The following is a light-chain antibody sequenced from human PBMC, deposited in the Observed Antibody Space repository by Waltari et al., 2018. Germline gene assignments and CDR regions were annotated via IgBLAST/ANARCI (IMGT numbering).Light chain of an antibody. CDR1: QGISSG. CDR2: DTS. CDR3: QQVNTYPLYT. J-gene: IGKJ2*01. V-gene: IGKV1-13*02. Sequence: AIQLTQSPSFLSASVGDRVTINCRASQGISSGLAWYQQKPGNPPQLLIYDTSSLKSGVPLRFSGSGSGTDFTLTIDSLQPEDFATYYCQQVNTYPLYTFGQGTKL.